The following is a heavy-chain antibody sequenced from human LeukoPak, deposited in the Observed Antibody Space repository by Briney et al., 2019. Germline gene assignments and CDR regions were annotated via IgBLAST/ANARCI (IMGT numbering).Heavy chain of an antibody. Sequence: SETLSLTCTVSGGSISSYYWSWIRQPPGKGLEWIGYIYYTGSTNYNPSLKSRVTMSVDTSKNQFSLKLSSVTAADTAVYYCARGIGWDCSGGSCYGGYSYGYGYWGQGTLVTVSS. J-gene: IGHJ4*02. CDR1: GGSISSYY. V-gene: IGHV4-59*12. CDR2: IYYTGST. D-gene: IGHD2-15*01. CDR3: ARGIGWDCSGGSCYGGYSYGYGY.